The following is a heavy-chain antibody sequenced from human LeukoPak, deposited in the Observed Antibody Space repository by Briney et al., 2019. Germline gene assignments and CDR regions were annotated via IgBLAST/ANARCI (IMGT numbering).Heavy chain of an antibody. CDR3: ARNSRLVDY. J-gene: IGHJ4*02. D-gene: IGHD2/OR15-2a*01. CDR2: INQDESEK. Sequence: GGSLRLSCAASGFTFSSYWMTWVRQAPGKGLEWVATINQDESEKYYVDSVKGRFIISKDNAKNSLYLQLNSLRAEDTAVYYCARNSRLVDYWGQGTLVTVSS. CDR1: GFTFSSYW. V-gene: IGHV3-7*01.